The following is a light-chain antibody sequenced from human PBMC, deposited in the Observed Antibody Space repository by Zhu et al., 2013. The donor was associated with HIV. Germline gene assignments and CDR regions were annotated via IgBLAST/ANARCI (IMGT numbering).Light chain of an antibody. Sequence: QSALTQPASVSGSPGQSITISCTGTSSDVGAHNYVSWYQQHPGKAPKLIIYEVTKRPSGVSNRFSGSKSGNTASLTISGLQAEDEADYYCCSYAGSFTLVFGGGTKLTVL. J-gene: IGLJ3*02. CDR2: EVT. CDR3: CSYAGSFTLV. V-gene: IGLV2-23*02. CDR1: SSDVGAHNY.